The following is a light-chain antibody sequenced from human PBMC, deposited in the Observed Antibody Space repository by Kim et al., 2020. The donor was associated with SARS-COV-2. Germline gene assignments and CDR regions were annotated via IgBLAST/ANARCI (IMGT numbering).Light chain of an antibody. CDR3: QQYGDSRA. CDR1: QTVTSNY. CDR2: GAS. J-gene: IGKJ4*01. V-gene: IGKV3-20*01. Sequence: ETVLTQSPGTLSLSPGERATLSYRASQTVTSNYLTWYQQKPGQAPRLLIYGASIRATGIPDRFSGSGSGTDFTLTISRLEPEDFAVYYCQQYGDSRAFGGGTKVDIK.